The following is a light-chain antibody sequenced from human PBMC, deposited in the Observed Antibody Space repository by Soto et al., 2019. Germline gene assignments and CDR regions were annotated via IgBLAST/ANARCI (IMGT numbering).Light chain of an antibody. Sequence: EIVLTQSPGTLALSPGERATLSCSASQSVSSSYLAWYQQKPGQAPRLLIYGASSRATGIPDRFSGSGSGTDFTLTISRLEPEDFAVYYCQQYGSSSITFGQGTLLEIK. CDR3: QQYGSSSIT. CDR2: GAS. CDR1: QSVSSSY. J-gene: IGKJ5*01. V-gene: IGKV3-20*01.